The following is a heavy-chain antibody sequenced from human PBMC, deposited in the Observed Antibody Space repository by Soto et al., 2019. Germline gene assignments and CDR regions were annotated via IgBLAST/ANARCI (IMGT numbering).Heavy chain of an antibody. V-gene: IGHV1-8*01. Sequence: ASVKVSCKASGYTFTSYDINWVRQATGQGLEWMGWMNPNSGNTGYAQKFQGRVTMTRNTSISTAYMELSSLRSEDTAVYYCAKSRFLYSSSCFVFDIGGKGKMVTVSS. CDR2: MNPNSGNT. CDR3: AKSRFLYSSSCFVFDI. CDR1: GYTFTSYD. J-gene: IGHJ3*02. D-gene: IGHD6-13*01.